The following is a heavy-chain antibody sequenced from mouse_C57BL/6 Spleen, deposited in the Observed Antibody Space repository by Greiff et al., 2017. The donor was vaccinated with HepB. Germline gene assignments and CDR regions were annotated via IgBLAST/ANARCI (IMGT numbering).Heavy chain of an antibody. D-gene: IGHD1-1*01. CDR1: GYSFTDYN. CDR2: INPNYGTT. Sequence: EVQLQQPGPELVKPGASVKISCKASGYSFTDYNMNWVKQSNGKSLEWIGVINPNYGTTSYNQKFKGKATLTVDQSSSTAYMQLNSLTSEDSAVYYCAGGSTAVVARNWYFDGWGTGTTGTVSS. CDR3: AGGSTAVVARNWYFDG. J-gene: IGHJ1*03. V-gene: IGHV1-39*01.